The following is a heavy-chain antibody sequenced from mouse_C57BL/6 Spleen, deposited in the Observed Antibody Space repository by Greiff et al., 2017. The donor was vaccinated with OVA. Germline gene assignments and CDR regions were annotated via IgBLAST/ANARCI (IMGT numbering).Heavy chain of an antibody. V-gene: IGHV2-6*03. J-gene: IGHJ4*01. D-gene: IGHD3-3*01. CDR2: IWSDGST. CDR3: ARVLGQGYAMDY. Sequence: VQLQQSGPGLVAPSQSLSITCTVSGFSLTSYGVHWVRQPPGKGLEWLVVIWSDGSTTYNSALKSRLSISKDNSKSQVFLKMNSLQTDDTAMYYCARVLGQGYAMDYWGQGTSVTVSS. CDR1: GFSLTSYG.